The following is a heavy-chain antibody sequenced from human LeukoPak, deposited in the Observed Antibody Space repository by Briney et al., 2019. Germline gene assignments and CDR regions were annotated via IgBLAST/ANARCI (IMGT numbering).Heavy chain of an antibody. Sequence: ASETLSLTCAVYGGSFSGYYWNWIRQPPGKGLEWIGEIDHSGSTNYNPSLGSRVTISVDTSKNQFPLKLNSVTAADTAVYYCARVGQWFGAPSHWGQGTLVTVSS. CDR1: GGSFSGYY. CDR2: IDHSGST. CDR3: ARVGQWFGAPSH. V-gene: IGHV4-34*01. J-gene: IGHJ4*02. D-gene: IGHD3-10*01.